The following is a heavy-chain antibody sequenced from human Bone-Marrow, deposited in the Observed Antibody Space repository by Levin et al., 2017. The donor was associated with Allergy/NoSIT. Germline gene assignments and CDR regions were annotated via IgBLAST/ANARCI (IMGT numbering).Heavy chain of an antibody. CDR3: ATLPYCGEDCYAGDFDY. Sequence: GESLKISCKGSGYNFASYWINWLRQMPGKGLEWMGRVDPVGSKAFYSPSFEGHVSISADRSITTPYLQWSSLKASDAAMYYCATLPYCGEDCYAGDFDYWGQGTLVTVSS. J-gene: IGHJ4*02. CDR1: GYNFASYW. CDR2: VDPVGSKA. D-gene: IGHD2-21*02. V-gene: IGHV5-10-1*01.